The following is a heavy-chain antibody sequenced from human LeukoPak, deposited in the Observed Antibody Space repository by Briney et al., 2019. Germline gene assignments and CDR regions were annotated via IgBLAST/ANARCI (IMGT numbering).Heavy chain of an antibody. V-gene: IGHV3-9*01. Sequence: PGRSLRLSCAASGFTFDDYAMNWVRQGPGKGLEWWSSISRNSGSIGYADSVKGRFTISRDNAKNSLYLQMNSLRAEDTALYYCAKEFSSSSPRPIYYYYGMDVWGQGTTVTVSS. CDR2: ISRNSGSI. CDR3: AKEFSSSSPRPIYYYYGMDV. CDR1: GFTFDDYA. J-gene: IGHJ6*02. D-gene: IGHD6-6*01.